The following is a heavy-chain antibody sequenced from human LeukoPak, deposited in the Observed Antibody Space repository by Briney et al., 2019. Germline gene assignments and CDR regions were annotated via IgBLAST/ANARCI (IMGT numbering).Heavy chain of an antibody. CDR1: GFTFSSYA. Sequence: GGSLRLSCAASGFTFSSYAMHWVRQAPGKGLEWVAVISYDGSNKYYADSVKGRFTISRDNSKNTLYLQMNSLRAEDTAVYYCARDYSPYYDFWSGYLDYWGQGTLVTVSS. V-gene: IGHV3-30-3*01. CDR2: ISYDGSNK. J-gene: IGHJ4*02. CDR3: ARDYSPYYDFWSGYLDY. D-gene: IGHD3-3*01.